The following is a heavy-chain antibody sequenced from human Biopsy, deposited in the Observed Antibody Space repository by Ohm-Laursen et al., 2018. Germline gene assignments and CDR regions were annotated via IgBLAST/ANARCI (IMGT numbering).Heavy chain of an antibody. J-gene: IGHJ4*02. CDR1: GFTFSSYA. Sequence: SLRLSCSASGFTFSSYAMTWVRQAPGKGLEWVSVINTSGGSTHYAVSVKGRFTISRDNSKNTLYLRMNSLRAEDTAVYYCAKPADSYGSEFYFDYWGQGTLVIVSS. D-gene: IGHD4-17*01. V-gene: IGHV3-23*01. CDR3: AKPADSYGSEFYFDY. CDR2: INTSGGST.